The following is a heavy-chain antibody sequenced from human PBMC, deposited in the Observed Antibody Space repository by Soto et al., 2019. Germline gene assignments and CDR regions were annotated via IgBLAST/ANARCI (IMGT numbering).Heavy chain of an antibody. Sequence: ASVKVSCKASGGTFSSYAISWVRQAPGQGLEWMGGIIPIFGTANYAQKFQGRVTITADESTSTAHMELSSLRSEDTAVYYCARDLNAVVTTPYYYGMEVWGQGTTVIVS. CDR1: GGTFSSYA. CDR3: ARDLNAVVTTPYYYGMEV. J-gene: IGHJ6*01. CDR2: IIPIFGTA. V-gene: IGHV1-69*13. D-gene: IGHD4-4*01.